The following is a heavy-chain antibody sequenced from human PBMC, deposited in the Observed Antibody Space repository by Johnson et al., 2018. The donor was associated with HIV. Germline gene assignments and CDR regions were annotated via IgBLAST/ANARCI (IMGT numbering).Heavy chain of an antibody. CDR2: TSFDERGK. J-gene: IGHJ3*02. D-gene: IGHD4-23*01. Sequence: QVQLVESGGGVVQPGRSLKVSCAASGFTFSSYGLHWVRQAPGKGLEWVATTSFDERGKHYTDSVKGRFSISRDNAKNSLYLQMNSLRAEDTAVYYCAKLPGGNSGFVDAFDIWGQGTMVTVSS. V-gene: IGHV3-30*18. CDR1: GFTFSSYG. CDR3: AKLPGGNSGFVDAFDI.